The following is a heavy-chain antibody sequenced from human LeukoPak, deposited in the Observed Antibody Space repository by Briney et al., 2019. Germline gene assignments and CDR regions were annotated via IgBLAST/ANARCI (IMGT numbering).Heavy chain of an antibody. CDR3: ARHGSGWRFDY. CDR2: VFYSGST. V-gene: IGHV4-59*08. J-gene: IGHJ4*02. CDR1: GGSISSAY. Sequence: SETLFLTCTVSGGSISSAYWTWIRQPPGKGLEWIASVFYSGSTDYNPSLKSRVTMSLDTSKNQFSLRLSSVTAADTAVYYCARHGSGWRFDYWGQGTLVTVSS. D-gene: IGHD6-19*01.